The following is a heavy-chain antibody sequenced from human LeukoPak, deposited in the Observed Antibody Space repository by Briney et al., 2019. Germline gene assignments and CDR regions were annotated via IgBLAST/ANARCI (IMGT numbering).Heavy chain of an antibody. CDR3: ARGVLGIYYYYYYGMDV. J-gene: IGHJ6*04. CDR2: INHSGST. Sequence: SETLSLTCAVYGGSFSGYYWGWIRQPPGKGLEWIGEINHSGSTNYNPSLKSRVTISVDTSKNQFSLKLSSVTAADTAVYYCARGVLGIYYYYYYGMDVWGKGTTVTVSS. D-gene: IGHD2-21*01. CDR1: GGSFSGYY. V-gene: IGHV4-34*01.